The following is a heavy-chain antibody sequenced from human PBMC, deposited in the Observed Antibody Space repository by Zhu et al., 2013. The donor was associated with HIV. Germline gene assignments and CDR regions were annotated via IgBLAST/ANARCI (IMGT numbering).Heavy chain of an antibody. D-gene: IGHD3-22*01. Sequence: QVQLVQSGAEVKKPGSSVKVSCKASGGTFSNYAISWVRQAPGQGLEWMGGIIPIFGTANYAQRFQGRVTITADESTSTAYMELSSLKSEDTAVYYCAGGYYDSGGYYYWFDYWGQGTLVTVSS. V-gene: IGHV1-69*01. CDR3: AGGYYDSGGYYYWFDY. J-gene: IGHJ4*02. CDR1: GGTFSNYA. CDR2: IIPIFGTA.